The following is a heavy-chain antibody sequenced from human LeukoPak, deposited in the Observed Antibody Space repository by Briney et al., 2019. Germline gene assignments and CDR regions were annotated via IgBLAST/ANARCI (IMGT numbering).Heavy chain of an antibody. Sequence: GGSLRLSCAASGFSFSNYWMSWVRQAPGKGLEWVANIKEDGSEKYYVDSVKGRLTISRDNAKNSLYLQMNSLRAEDTAVYYCARDIGDSWGQGTLVTVSS. V-gene: IGHV3-7*01. D-gene: IGHD1-26*01. CDR2: IKEDGSEK. CDR3: ARDIGDS. CDR1: GFSFSNYW. J-gene: IGHJ4*02.